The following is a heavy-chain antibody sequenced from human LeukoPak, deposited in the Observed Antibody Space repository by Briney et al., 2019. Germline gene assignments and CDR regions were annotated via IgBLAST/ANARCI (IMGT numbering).Heavy chain of an antibody. D-gene: IGHD3-3*01. Sequence: TPSETLSLTCTVSGGSISSSSYYWGWIRQPPGKGLEWIGSIYYSGSTYYNPSLKSRVTISVDTSKNQFSLKLSSVTAADTAVYYCASLLDTLNYDFWSGYLDYWGQGTLVTVSS. V-gene: IGHV4-39*01. J-gene: IGHJ4*02. CDR1: GGSISSSSYY. CDR3: ASLLDTLNYDFWSGYLDY. CDR2: IYYSGST.